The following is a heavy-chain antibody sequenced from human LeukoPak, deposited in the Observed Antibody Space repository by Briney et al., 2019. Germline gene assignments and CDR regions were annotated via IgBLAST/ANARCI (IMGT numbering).Heavy chain of an antibody. J-gene: IGHJ4*02. CDR1: GFTFSSYW. V-gene: IGHV3-30*18. CDR2: ISYDGSNK. D-gene: IGHD2-2*01. Sequence: GGSLRLSCAASGFTFSSYWMSWVRQAPGKGLEWVAVISYDGSNKYYADSVKGRFTISRDNSKNTLYLQMNSLRAEDTAVYYCAKVIHCSSTSCDDYWGQGTLVTVSS. CDR3: AKVIHCSSTSCDDY.